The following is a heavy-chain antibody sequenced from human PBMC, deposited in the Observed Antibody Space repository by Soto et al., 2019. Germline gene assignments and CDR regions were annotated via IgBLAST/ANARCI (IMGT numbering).Heavy chain of an antibody. CDR3: ARDSSAWPNYFDS. CDR2: FSGRSGDT. J-gene: IGHJ4*02. Sequence: LRLSCVASGFSISTHALTWVRQAPGKGLEWVSSFSGRSGDTYYAASVKGRFTISGDSSKNTVILQMNNLRADDTALYYCARDSSAWPNYFDSWGQGIQVTVSS. CDR1: GFSISTHA. D-gene: IGHD6-19*01. V-gene: IGHV3-23*01.